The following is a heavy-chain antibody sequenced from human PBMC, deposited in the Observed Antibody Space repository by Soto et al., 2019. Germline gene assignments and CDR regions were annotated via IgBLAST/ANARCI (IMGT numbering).Heavy chain of an antibody. CDR1: GRTFSSYA. CDR2: IIPIFGTA. Sequence: GDSVKVSSKASGRTFSSYAISWVRQAPGQGLEWMGGIIPIFGTANYAQKFQGRVTITADESTSTAYMELSSLRSEDTAVYYCARESIVVVVAATYYYYYGMDVWGQGTKVTVSS. CDR3: ARESIVVVVAATYYYYYGMDV. J-gene: IGHJ6*02. V-gene: IGHV1-69*13. D-gene: IGHD2-15*01.